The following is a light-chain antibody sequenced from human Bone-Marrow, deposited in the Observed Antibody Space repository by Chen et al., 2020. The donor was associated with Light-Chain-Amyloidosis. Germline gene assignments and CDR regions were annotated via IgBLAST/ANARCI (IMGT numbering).Light chain of an antibody. CDR2: DAS. J-gene: IGKJ1*01. Sequence: DLPMNQSPSTLSASVGDRVTIPCRASQSSNSWLDWYQQKTGKAPKLLIYDASKLESGVLSRFSGSGSGTEFTLTISSLHHDDFATYYCQQSWTFGQGTKVEIK. CDR3: QQSWT. CDR1: QSSNSW. V-gene: IGKV1-5*01.